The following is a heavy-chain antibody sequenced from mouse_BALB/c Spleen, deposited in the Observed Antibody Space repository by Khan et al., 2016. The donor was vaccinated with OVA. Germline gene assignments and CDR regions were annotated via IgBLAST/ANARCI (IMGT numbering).Heavy chain of an antibody. CDR1: GFTFSSYS. CDR2: FSSGGDYT. CDR3: AYHLTGSFTY. D-gene: IGHD4-1*01. V-gene: IGHV5-6*01. Sequence: VQLKQSGGDLVKPGGSLTLSCAASGFTFSSYSMSWVRQTPDKKLEWVASFSSGGDYTYYPDSVKGRFTISRDNAKNNLYLQLSALKSEATAMYYCAYHLTGSFTYWGQGTLVTVSA. J-gene: IGHJ3*01.